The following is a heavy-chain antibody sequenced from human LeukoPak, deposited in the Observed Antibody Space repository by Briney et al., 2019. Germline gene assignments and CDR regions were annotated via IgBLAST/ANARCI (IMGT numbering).Heavy chain of an antibody. CDR1: DDSISDYY. D-gene: IGHD3-16*01. CDR2: FYNSGRS. Sequence: SETLSLTCTVSDDSISDYYRGWIRQPPGKGLEWIGYFYNSGRSTYDPSLKSRVTISADTSKNHFSLKLNSVTTADTAVYYCTRGAGWLIDYWGQGILVTVSS. CDR3: TRGAGWLIDY. J-gene: IGHJ4*02. V-gene: IGHV4-59*01.